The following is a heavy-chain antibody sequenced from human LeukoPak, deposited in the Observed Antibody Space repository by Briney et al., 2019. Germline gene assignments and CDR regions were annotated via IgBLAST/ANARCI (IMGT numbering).Heavy chain of an antibody. V-gene: IGHV1-69*13. CDR3: ARDNRYSGSYCDY. Sequence: SVKVSCKASGGTFSSYAINWVRQAPGQGLEWMGGIIPIFGTANYAQKFQGRVTITADESTSTAYMELSSLRSEDTAVYYCARDNRYSGSYCDYWGQGTLVTVSS. CDR1: GGTFSSYA. CDR2: IIPIFGTA. D-gene: IGHD1-26*01. J-gene: IGHJ4*02.